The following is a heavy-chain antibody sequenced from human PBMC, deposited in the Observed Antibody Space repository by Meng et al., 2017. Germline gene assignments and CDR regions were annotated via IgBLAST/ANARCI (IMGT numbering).Heavy chain of an antibody. CDR3: ARVLVMVITTYYFDY. J-gene: IGHJ4*02. CDR2: IKQDGSEK. D-gene: IGHD3-22*01. CDR1: GFTFSSYW. Sequence: GESLKISCAASGFTFSSYWMSWVRQAPGKGLEWVANIKQDGSEKYYVDSVKGRFTISRDNAKNSLYLQMNSLRAEDTAVYYCARVLVMVITTYYFDYWGQGTLVTVSS. V-gene: IGHV3-7*01.